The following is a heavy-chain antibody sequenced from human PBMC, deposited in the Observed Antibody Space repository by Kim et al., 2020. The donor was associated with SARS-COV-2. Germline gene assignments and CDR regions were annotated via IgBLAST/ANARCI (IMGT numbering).Heavy chain of an antibody. Sequence: GGSLRLSCAASGFNFRSNAMGWVRQAPGKGPEWVSGIGSDGSAHYADSVRGRFTISRDTYRNTLYLDLNSLSAEDTALYYCAKDLHYYSAMDVWGQGATVTVSS. CDR3: AKDLHYYSAMDV. CDR1: GFNFRSNA. V-gene: IGHV3-23*01. CDR2: IGSDGSA. D-gene: IGHD3-22*01. J-gene: IGHJ6*02.